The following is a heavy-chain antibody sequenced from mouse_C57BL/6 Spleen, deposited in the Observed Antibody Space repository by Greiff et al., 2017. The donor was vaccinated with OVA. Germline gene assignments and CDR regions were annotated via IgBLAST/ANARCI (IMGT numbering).Heavy chain of an antibody. V-gene: IGHV1-64*01. D-gene: IGHD1-1*01. Sequence: QVQLQQPGAELVKPGASVKLSCKASGYTFTSYWMHWVKQRPGQGLEWIGMIHPNSGSTNYNEKFKSKATLTVDKSSSTAYMQLSSLTSEDSAVYYSARSTTVVPYYAIDYWGQGTSGTVSS. J-gene: IGHJ4*01. CDR1: GYTFTSYW. CDR2: IHPNSGST. CDR3: ARSTTVVPYYAIDY.